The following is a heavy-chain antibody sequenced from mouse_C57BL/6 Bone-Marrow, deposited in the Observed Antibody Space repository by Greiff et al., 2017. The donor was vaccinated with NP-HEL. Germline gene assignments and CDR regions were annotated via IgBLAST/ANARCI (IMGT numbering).Heavy chain of an antibody. Sequence: QVQLQQPGAELVKPGASVKLSCKASGYTFTSYWMHWVKQRPGQGLEWIGMIHPNSGSTNYNEKFKSKATLTVDKSSSTAYMQLSSLTSEDSAVYYCARDYYGSSYRFAYRGQGTLVTVSA. D-gene: IGHD1-1*01. CDR1: GYTFTSYW. CDR2: IHPNSGST. V-gene: IGHV1-64*01. CDR3: ARDYYGSSYRFAY. J-gene: IGHJ3*01.